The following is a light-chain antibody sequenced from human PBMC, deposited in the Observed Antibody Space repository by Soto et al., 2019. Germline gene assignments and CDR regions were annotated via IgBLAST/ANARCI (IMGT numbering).Light chain of an antibody. CDR1: QSVDIW. CDR3: HQYHIYPVT. Sequence: DIQMTQSPSTLSASVGDRVSITCRASQSVDIWLAWYQQKSGKAPKLLVHKASTLENGVPLRFSGSGSGTDFTLTISSLQPDDFGTYYCHQYHIYPVTFGGGTKVEIK. J-gene: IGKJ4*01. CDR2: KAS. V-gene: IGKV1-5*03.